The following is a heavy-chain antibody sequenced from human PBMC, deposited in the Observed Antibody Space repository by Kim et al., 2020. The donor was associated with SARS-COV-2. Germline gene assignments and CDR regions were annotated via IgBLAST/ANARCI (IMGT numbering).Heavy chain of an antibody. D-gene: IGHD3-10*01. Sequence: SVKVSCKASGGTFSSYAISWVRQAPGQGLEWMGGIIPIFGTANYAQKFQGRVTITADESTSTAYMELSSLRSEDTAVYYCASGARGPPYYYYYGMDVWGQGTTVTVSS. CDR2: IIPIFGTA. CDR3: ASGARGPPYYYYYGMDV. CDR1: GGTFSSYA. V-gene: IGHV1-69*13. J-gene: IGHJ6*02.